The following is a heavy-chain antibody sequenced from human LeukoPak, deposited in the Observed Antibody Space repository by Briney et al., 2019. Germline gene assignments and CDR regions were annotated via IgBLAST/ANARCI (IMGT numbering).Heavy chain of an antibody. CDR1: GGTFSSYA. CDR3: ARDGGYNRPDY. D-gene: IGHD5-24*01. Sequence: ASVKVSCKASGGTFSSYAISWVRQAPGQGLVWMGRIIPILGIANYAQKFQGRVTITADKSTSTAYMELSSLRSEDTAVYYCARDGGYNRPDYWGQGTLVTVSS. V-gene: IGHV1-69*04. CDR2: IIPILGIA. J-gene: IGHJ4*02.